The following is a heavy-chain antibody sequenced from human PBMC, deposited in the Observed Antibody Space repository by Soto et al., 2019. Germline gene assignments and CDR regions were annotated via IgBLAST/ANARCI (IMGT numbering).Heavy chain of an antibody. CDR2: IDPSDSQT. D-gene: IGHD3-22*01. CDR3: ARQIYDSDTGPNFQYYFDS. Sequence: VESLKLSCTGSGYSFAGYWITWVRQKPGKGLEWMGRIDPSDSQTYYSPSFRGHVTISVTKSITTVFLQWSSLRASDTAMYYCARQIYDSDTGPNFQYYFDSWGQGTPVTVSS. J-gene: IGHJ4*02. CDR1: GYSFAGYW. V-gene: IGHV5-10-1*01.